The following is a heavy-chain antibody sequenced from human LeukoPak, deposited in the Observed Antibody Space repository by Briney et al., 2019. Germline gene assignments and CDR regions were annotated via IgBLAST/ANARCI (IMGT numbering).Heavy chain of an antibody. CDR1: GFTFSSYT. CDR2: ISYDESNK. Sequence: GRSLRLSCAASGFTFSSYTMHWVRQAPGKGLEWVAVISYDESNKFYADSVKGRFTISRDNSKNTLSLQMNSLRAEDTAVYYCARGCVDDYFDSWGPGTLVTVSS. CDR3: ARGCVDDYFDS. D-gene: IGHD5/OR15-5a*01. J-gene: IGHJ4*02. V-gene: IGHV3-30-3*01.